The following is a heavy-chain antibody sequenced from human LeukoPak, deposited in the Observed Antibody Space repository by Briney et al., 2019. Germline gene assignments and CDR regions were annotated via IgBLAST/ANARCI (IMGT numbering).Heavy chain of an antibody. V-gene: IGHV1-2*02. D-gene: IGHD3-22*01. CDR1: GYTFSDYY. CDR3: ARATIADSSTYYIDY. Sequence: GASVKVSCKASGYTFSDYYMHWVRQAPGQGLEWMGWINPNSGGTNYAQKFQGRVTMTREMSISTAYMEVSRLTSDDTAVYYCARATIADSSTYYIDYWGLGTLVTVSS. CDR2: INPNSGGT. J-gene: IGHJ4*02.